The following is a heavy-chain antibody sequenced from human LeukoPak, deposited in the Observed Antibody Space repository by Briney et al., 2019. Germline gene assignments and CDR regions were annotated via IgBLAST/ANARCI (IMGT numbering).Heavy chain of an antibody. CDR3: ARTSYGDYDIDY. D-gene: IGHD4-17*01. CDR2: IYYSGST. J-gene: IGHJ4*02. V-gene: IGHV4-59*01. CDR1: GGSISSYY. Sequence: SETLSLTCTVSGGSISSYYWSWIRQPPGKGLEWIGYIYYSGSTNYNPSLKSRVTISVDTSKNQFSLKLSSVTAADTAVYYCARTSYGDYDIDYWGQGTLVTVSS.